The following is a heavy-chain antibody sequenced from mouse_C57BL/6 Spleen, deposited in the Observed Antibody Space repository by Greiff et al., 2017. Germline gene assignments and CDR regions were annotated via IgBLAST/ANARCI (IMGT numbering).Heavy chain of an antibody. V-gene: IGHV1-18*01. CDR2: INRNNGGT. D-gene: IGHD1-1*01. Sequence: EVQLLQSGRDLVKPGASVKIPCEASGYTFTDYNMAWVQQSPGKRLEWVGDINRNNGGTIYYQKFKGKSTLTVDKSSSTAYMELRSLTSEDTAVYYCARKSYYCSSDAMDYWGQGTSVTVSS. CDR1: GYTFTDYN. J-gene: IGHJ4*01. CDR3: ARKSYYCSSDAMDY.